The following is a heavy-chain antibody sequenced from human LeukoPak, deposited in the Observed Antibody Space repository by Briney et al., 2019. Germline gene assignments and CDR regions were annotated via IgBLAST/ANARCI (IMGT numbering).Heavy chain of an antibody. V-gene: IGHV3-23*01. CDR3: AKEGRKTGNTYGYEFDS. J-gene: IGHJ4*02. CDR2: VSSSGGST. CDR1: GFTFSDYA. Sequence: GGSLRLSCAASGFTFSDYAMSWVRQAPGKGLEWVSGVSSSGGSTNYADYVKGQFTISRDNSKNTVYLHMNNLRAEDTAVYYCAKEGRKTGNTYGYEFDSWGQGTLVTVSS. D-gene: IGHD5-18*01.